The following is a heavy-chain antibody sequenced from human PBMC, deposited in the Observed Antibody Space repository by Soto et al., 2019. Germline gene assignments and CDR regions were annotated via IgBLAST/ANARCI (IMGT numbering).Heavy chain of an antibody. CDR2: IYHSGST. J-gene: IGHJ6*02. D-gene: IGHD4-4*01. V-gene: IGHV4-38-2*01. CDR3: ARASVTGGNSASHYAMDV. CDR1: GYSITSGYY. Sequence: SETLSLTCAVSGYSITSGYYWGWIRQPPGRGLEWIGSIYHSGSTYYNPSLKSRVTISVDTPQKLFSLKLSSVTAADTAVYYCARASVTGGNSASHYAMDVWGQGTTVTVSS.